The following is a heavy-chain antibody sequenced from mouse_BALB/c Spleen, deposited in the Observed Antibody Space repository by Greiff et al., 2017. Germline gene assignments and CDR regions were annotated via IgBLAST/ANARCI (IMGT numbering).Heavy chain of an antibody. Sequence: QVQLKESGPGLVQPSQSLSITCTVSGFSLTSYGVHWVRQSPGKGLEWLGVIWSGGSTDYNAAFISRLSISKDNSKSQVFFKMNSLQADDTAIYYCARNWGTTATRYYAMDYWGQGTSVTVSS. D-gene: IGHD1-2*01. CDR3: ARNWGTTATRYYAMDY. CDR1: GFSLTSYG. V-gene: IGHV2-4-1*01. J-gene: IGHJ4*01. CDR2: IWSGGST.